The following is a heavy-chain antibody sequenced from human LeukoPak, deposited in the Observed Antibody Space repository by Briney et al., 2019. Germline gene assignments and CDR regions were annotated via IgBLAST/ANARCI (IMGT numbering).Heavy chain of an antibody. Sequence: PSETLSLTCTVSGGSISSGGYYWSWIRQPPGMGLEWIGYIYQSGSTYYNPSLKSRVTISLDRSKNQFSLKLTSVTAADTAVYYCARDRDYNWNHEAWGQGALVTVSS. D-gene: IGHD1-14*01. CDR3: ARDRDYNWNHEA. J-gene: IGHJ5*02. V-gene: IGHV4-30-2*01. CDR1: GGSISSGGYY. CDR2: IYQSGST.